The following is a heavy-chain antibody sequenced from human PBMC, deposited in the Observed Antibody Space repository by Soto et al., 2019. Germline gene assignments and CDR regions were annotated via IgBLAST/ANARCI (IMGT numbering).Heavy chain of an antibody. CDR3: AREYERGGPDLQH. CDR1: GGTFSSYT. V-gene: IGHV1-69*08. CDR2: IIPILGIA. J-gene: IGHJ1*01. D-gene: IGHD3-16*01. Sequence: QVQLVQSGAEVKKPGSSVKVSCKASGGTFSSYTISWVRQAPGQGLEWMGRIIPILGIANYAQKFQGRVTITADKSTSTAYMELSSLRAEDTAVYYCAREYERGGPDLQHWGQGTLVAVSS.